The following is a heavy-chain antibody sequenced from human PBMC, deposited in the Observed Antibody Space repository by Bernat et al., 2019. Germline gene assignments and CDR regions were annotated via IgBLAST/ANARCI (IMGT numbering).Heavy chain of an antibody. CDR1: GYTFTSYA. J-gene: IGHJ6*02. D-gene: IGHD3-10*01. Sequence: QVQLVQSGAEVKKTGASVKVSCKASGYTFTSYAMHWVRQAPGQRLEWMGWINAGNGNTKYSQKFQGRVTITRDTSASTAYMELSSLRSEDTAVYYCARGDYYGSGSYYPHYYYYGMDVWGQGTTVTVSS. CDR2: INAGNGNT. V-gene: IGHV1-3*01. CDR3: ARGDYYGSGSYYPHYYYYGMDV.